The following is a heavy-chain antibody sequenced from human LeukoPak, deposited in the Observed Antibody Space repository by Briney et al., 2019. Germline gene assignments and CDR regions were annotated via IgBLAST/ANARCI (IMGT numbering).Heavy chain of an antibody. CDR2: ISSTSGTI. D-gene: IGHD2-21*02. CDR3: AKDLNWGCGGDCYFDAFDI. J-gene: IGHJ3*02. V-gene: IGHV3-48*04. Sequence: GGSLRLSCAASGYTFSGYSMNWVRQAPGKGLEWVSYISSTSGTIEYADSVKGRFTISRDNAKNSLYLQMNSLRAEDTAVYYCAKDLNWGCGGDCYFDAFDIWGQGTMVTVSS. CDR1: GYTFSGYS.